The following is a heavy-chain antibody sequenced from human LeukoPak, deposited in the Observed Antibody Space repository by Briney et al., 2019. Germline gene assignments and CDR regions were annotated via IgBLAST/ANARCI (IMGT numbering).Heavy chain of an antibody. D-gene: IGHD3-22*01. Sequence: SETLSLTCTVSGGSISSGDYYWSWIRQPPGKGLEWIGYIYYSGSTYYNPSLKSRVTISVDTSKNQFSLKLSSVTAADTAVYYCARESRFYDSSGSSDAFDIWGQGTMVTVSS. CDR3: ARESRFYDSSGSSDAFDI. J-gene: IGHJ3*02. V-gene: IGHV4-30-4*01. CDR1: GGSISSGDYY. CDR2: IYYSGST.